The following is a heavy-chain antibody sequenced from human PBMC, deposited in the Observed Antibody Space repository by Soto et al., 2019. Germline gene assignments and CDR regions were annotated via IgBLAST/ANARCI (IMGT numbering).Heavy chain of an antibody. J-gene: IGHJ6*02. Sequence: GESLKISCKGSGYSFTSYWIGWVRQMPGKGLEWMGIIYPDDSDTRYSPSFQGQVTISAHKSISTAYLQWSSLKASDTAMYYCARLGIAVAGTYGMDVWGQGTTVTVSS. V-gene: IGHV5-51*01. CDR3: ARLGIAVAGTYGMDV. CDR1: GYSFTSYW. D-gene: IGHD6-19*01. CDR2: IYPDDSDT.